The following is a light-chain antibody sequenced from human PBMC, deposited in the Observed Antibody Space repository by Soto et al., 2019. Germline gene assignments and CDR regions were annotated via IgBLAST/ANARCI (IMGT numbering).Light chain of an antibody. CDR2: DAS. V-gene: IGKV3-11*01. Sequence: EIVLTQSPATLSLSPGERATLSCRASQSVSSYLAWYQQKPGQAPRLLIYDASTRATGIPARFSGSGSGTDFTLTISSLEPEDFAVYYCQQRSDWPPLFGQGTKLEIK. J-gene: IGKJ2*01. CDR1: QSVSSY. CDR3: QQRSDWPPL.